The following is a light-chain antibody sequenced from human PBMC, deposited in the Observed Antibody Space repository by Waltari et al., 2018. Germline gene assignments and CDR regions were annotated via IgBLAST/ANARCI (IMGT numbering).Light chain of an antibody. Sequence: QLVLTQSPSASASLGASVKFTCTLSSGHTNYAVAWHQQLPGKGPRFLMKINSDGSHNKGDGIPGRFSGSSAGAERFLTISSLQSEDEADYYCQAWGTGIVFGGGTKLTVL. CDR3: QAWGTGIV. CDR1: SGHTNYA. V-gene: IGLV4-69*01. CDR2: INSDGSH. J-gene: IGLJ3*02.